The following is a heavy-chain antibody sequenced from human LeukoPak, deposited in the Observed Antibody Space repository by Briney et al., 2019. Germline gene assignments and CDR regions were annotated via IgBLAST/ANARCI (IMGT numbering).Heavy chain of an antibody. J-gene: IGHJ4*02. CDR2: IYSNGNT. CDR3: ARSATVTTGYFDY. D-gene: IGHD4-17*01. CDR1: GGSISSSGHY. V-gene: IGHV4-39*07. Sequence: SETLSLTCTVSGGSISSSGHYWGWIRQSPEKGLDWIGSIYSNGNTYYNPSVKSRVTISVHTSKNQFSLKLTSVTAAETAVYYCARSATVTTGYFDYWGQGALVTVSS.